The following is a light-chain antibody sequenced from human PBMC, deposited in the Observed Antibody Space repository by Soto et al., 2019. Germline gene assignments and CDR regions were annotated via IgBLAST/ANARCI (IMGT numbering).Light chain of an antibody. CDR3: QQYGSSHRT. J-gene: IGKJ1*01. V-gene: IGKV3-20*01. CDR1: QSVSSSY. Sequence: EIVLTQSPGTLSLSPGERATLSCRASQSVSSSYLAWYQQKPGQAPRLLMYGASSRATGIPDRFSGSGSGTDFTLTISRLEPEDFAVYYCQQYGSSHRTFGQGTKVETK. CDR2: GAS.